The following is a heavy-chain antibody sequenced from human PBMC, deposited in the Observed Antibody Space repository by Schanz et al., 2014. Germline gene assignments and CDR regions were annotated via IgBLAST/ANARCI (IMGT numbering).Heavy chain of an antibody. CDR2: INAHTGNT. V-gene: IGHV1-18*01. D-gene: IGHD1-20*01. CDR1: GYIFGSHG. CDR3: ARVHIATYHYNCPGAFDI. Sequence: QVQLVQSAPEVKKPGASVKVSCKASGYIFGSHGMTWVRQAPGQGPELMGWINAHTGNTQYAQKFQGRVNMTRDTVTTTVHLELTRLRTDDTAIYYCARVHIATYHYNCPGAFDIWGQGTRVTVSS. J-gene: IGHJ3*02.